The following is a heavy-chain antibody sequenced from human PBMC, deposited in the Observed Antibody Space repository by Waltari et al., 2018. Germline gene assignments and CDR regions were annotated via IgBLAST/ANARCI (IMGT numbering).Heavy chain of an antibody. V-gene: IGHV1-18*01. CDR2: SNAYNDDT. Sequence: QVQLVQSGAEVKKPGVSVKVSCKASGYNFISYGMSWVRQAPGQGLEWMGWSNAYNDDTKYAKHIQGRVTMTTDTSTSTAYMELRSLTSDDTAVYYCARGRYSGYDSTSFYYYGMDVWGQGTTVTVSS. CDR3: ARGRYSGYDSTSFYYYGMDV. D-gene: IGHD5-12*01. J-gene: IGHJ6*02. CDR1: GYNFISYG.